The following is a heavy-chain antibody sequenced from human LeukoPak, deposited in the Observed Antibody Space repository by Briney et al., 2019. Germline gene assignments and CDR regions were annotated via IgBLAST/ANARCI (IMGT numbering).Heavy chain of an antibody. CDR3: AKVPGRYFDWLSGNWFDP. J-gene: IGHJ5*02. Sequence: PGGSLRLSCAASGFTFSSYAMSWVRQAPGKGLEWVSAISGSVGSTYYADSVKGRFTISKDNSKNTLYLQMNSLRAEDTAVYYCAKVPGRYFDWLSGNWFDPWGQGTLVTVSS. CDR1: GFTFSSYA. V-gene: IGHV3-23*01. D-gene: IGHD3-9*01. CDR2: ISGSVGST.